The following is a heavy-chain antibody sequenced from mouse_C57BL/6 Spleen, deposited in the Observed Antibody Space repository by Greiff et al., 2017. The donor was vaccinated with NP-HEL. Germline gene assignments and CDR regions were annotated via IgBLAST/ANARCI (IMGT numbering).Heavy chain of an antibody. CDR2: FHPYNDDT. CDR3: ARRDDGPYYAMDY. D-gene: IGHD2-3*01. V-gene: IGHV1-47*01. CDR1: GYTFTTYP. J-gene: IGHJ4*01. Sequence: VQLQESGAELVKPGASVKMSCKASGYTFTTYPIEWMKQNHGKSLEWIGNFHPYNDDTKYNEKFKGKATLTVEKSSSTVYLELSRLTSDDSAVYYCARRDDGPYYAMDYWGQGTSVTVSS.